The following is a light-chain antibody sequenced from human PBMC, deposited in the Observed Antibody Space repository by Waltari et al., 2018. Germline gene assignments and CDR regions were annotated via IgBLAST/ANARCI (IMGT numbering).Light chain of an antibody. V-gene: IGKV2-30*02. J-gene: IGKJ1*01. CDR2: KVC. CDR3: MQATQWPLT. CDR1: QSLVHNDGKTC. Sequence: QSLVHNDGKTCLNWFHQRPGQSPRRLIYKVCNRDSGVPDRFSGSGSGTDFTLTISRVEAEDVGTYYCMQATQWPLTFGQGTKVEIK.